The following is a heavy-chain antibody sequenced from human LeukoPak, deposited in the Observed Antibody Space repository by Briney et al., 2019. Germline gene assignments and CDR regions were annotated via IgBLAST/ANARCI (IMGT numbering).Heavy chain of an antibody. D-gene: IGHD1-26*01. J-gene: IGHJ4*02. CDR1: GGSISSSSYC. V-gene: IGHV4-39*01. CDR3: ARPQVSGSYHY. Sequence: SETLSLTCTVSGGSISSSSYCWGWIRQPPGKGLEWIGSVCHSGGTYYSPSLKSRVTISVGTSKNQFSLKLSSVTATDTAVYYCARPQVSGSYHYWGQGTLVTVSS. CDR2: VCHSGGT.